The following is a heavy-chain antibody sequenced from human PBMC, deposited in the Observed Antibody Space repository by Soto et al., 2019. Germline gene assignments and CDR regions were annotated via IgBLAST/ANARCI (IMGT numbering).Heavy chain of an antibody. J-gene: IGHJ5*02. V-gene: IGHV4-61*01. CDR2: IYYSGST. CDR3: ATYSTDWFDP. CDR1: GGSVSSGSYY. D-gene: IGHD2-15*01. Sequence: QVQLQESGPGLVKPSETLSLTCTVSGGSVSSGSYYWSWIRQPPGKGLEWIGYIYYSGSTNYNPSIKSRVTISVDPSKNQISLKLSSVTAADTAVYYCATYSTDWFDPWGQGTLVTVSS.